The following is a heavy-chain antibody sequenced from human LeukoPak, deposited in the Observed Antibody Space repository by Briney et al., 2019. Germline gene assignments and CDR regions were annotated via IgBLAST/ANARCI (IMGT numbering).Heavy chain of an antibody. CDR2: IIPILGIA. CDR3: ARGKRIEPGYYYDSSGYYVY. V-gene: IGHV1-69*04. Sequence: RASVKVSCKASGYTFTSYGISWVRQAPGQGLEWMGRIIPILGIANYAQKFQGRVTITADKSTSTAYMELSSLRSEDTAVYYCARGKRIEPGYYYDSSGYYVYWGQGTLVTVSS. J-gene: IGHJ4*02. CDR1: GYTFTSYG. D-gene: IGHD3-22*01.